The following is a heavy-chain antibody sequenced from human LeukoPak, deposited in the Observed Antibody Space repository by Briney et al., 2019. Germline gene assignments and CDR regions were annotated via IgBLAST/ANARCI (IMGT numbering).Heavy chain of an antibody. CDR1: ARSISSYY. V-gene: IGHV4-59*01. CDR3: ARAEASGWYDY. D-gene: IGHD6-19*01. CDR2: IYYSGGT. Sequence: SETLSLTCTVSARSISSYYWSWIRQPPGKGLEWIGYIYYSGGTNYNPSLKSRVTISVDTSKNQFSLKLSSVTAADTAVYYCARAEASGWYDYWGQGTLVTVSS. J-gene: IGHJ4*02.